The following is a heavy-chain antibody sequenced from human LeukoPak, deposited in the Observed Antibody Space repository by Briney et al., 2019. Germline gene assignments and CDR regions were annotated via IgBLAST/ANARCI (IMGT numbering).Heavy chain of an antibody. D-gene: IGHD3-9*01. CDR3: AKASLRYFDWLSKPDS. Sequence: PGGSLRLSCAGSGFTFDDYAMHWVRQAPGKGLEWVSGISWNSGSIGYADSVKGRVTISRDNAKNSLYLQMNSLRAEDTALYYCAKASLRYFDWLSKPDSWGQGTLVTVSS. J-gene: IGHJ5*01. V-gene: IGHV3-9*01. CDR1: GFTFDDYA. CDR2: ISWNSGSI.